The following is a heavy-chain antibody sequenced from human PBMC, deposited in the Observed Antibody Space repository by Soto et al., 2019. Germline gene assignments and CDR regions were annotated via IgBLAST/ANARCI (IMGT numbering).Heavy chain of an antibody. V-gene: IGHV3-64D*08. CDR2: ISSHGGST. CDR1: GFTFSSYG. J-gene: IGHJ4*02. Sequence: GSLRLSCSASGFTFSSYGMHWVRQAPGKGLEYVSTISSHGGSTDYADSVKGRFTVSRDNSKNTLYLQMSSLRVEDTAVYYCSKFSYGKGFDSWGQGTLVTVSS. CDR3: SKFSYGKGFDS. D-gene: IGHD5-18*01.